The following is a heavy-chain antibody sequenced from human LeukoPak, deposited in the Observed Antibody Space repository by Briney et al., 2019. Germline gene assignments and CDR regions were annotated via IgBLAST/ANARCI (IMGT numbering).Heavy chain of an antibody. D-gene: IGHD4-11*01. Sequence: PGRSLRLSCAGSGFSFSSYGMHWVRQAPGKGLEWVAVISNDGSITKYGDSVKGRFTISRDNSKNTLYVQMNSLRTDDAAVYYCPKSKSPYPMDYIFDFWGQGTLVTVSS. CDR1: GFSFSSYG. J-gene: IGHJ4*02. V-gene: IGHV3-30*18. CDR3: PKSKSPYPMDYIFDF. CDR2: ISNDGSIT.